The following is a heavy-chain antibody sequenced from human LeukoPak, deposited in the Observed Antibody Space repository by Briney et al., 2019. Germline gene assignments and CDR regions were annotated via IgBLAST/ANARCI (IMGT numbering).Heavy chain of an antibody. Sequence: PGGSLRLSCAASEFSVSSNYMSWVRQAPGKGLEWVSIIYSGGNTYYADSVKGRFTISRDNSKNTLYLQMNSLRVEDTAVYCCASAPRLWGQGTLVTVSS. J-gene: IGHJ4*02. CDR1: EFSVSSNY. CDR2: IYSGGNT. CDR3: ASAPRL. V-gene: IGHV3-53*01.